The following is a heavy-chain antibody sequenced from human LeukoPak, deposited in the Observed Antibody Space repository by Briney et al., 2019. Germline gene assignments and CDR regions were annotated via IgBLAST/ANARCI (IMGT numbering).Heavy chain of an antibody. J-gene: IGHJ4*02. Sequence: GGSLRLSCAASGFTLSDSAIHWVRQAPGKGLEWVSYISSSSSYTNYADSVKGRFTISRDNAKNSLYLQMNSLRAEDTAVYYCARGNYYVGGQGTLVTVSS. D-gene: IGHD3-22*01. CDR3: ARGNYYV. CDR1: GFTLSDSA. CDR2: ISSSSSYT. V-gene: IGHV3-11*06.